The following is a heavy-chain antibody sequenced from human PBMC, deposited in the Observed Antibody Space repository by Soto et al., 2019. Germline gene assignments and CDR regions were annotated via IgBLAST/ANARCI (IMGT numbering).Heavy chain of an antibody. CDR1: GYTFTSYA. D-gene: IGHD3-16*01. V-gene: IGHV1-3*01. CDR3: ARGGEGRLFGLLPFDY. CDR2: IDAGNGNT. J-gene: IGHJ4*02. Sequence: GASVKVSCKASGYTFTSYAMHWVRQAPGQRLEWMGWIDAGNGNTNYAQKFQGRVTITEDTSTDTAYMELSSLRSEDTAVYYCARGGEGRLFGLLPFDYWGQGTQVTVS.